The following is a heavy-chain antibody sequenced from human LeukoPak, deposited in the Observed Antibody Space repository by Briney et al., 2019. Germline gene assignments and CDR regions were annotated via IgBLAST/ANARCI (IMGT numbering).Heavy chain of an antibody. Sequence: QPGGSLRLSCAASGFTFSSYAMSWVRQAPGKGLEWVSAISGSGGSTYYADSVKGRFTISRDNSKNTLYLQMNSLRAEDTAVYYCASPLNYYYDTFSTMDVWGKGTTVTVSS. CDR2: ISGSGGST. CDR1: GFTFSSYA. CDR3: ASPLNYYYDTFSTMDV. D-gene: IGHD3-22*01. J-gene: IGHJ6*04. V-gene: IGHV3-23*01.